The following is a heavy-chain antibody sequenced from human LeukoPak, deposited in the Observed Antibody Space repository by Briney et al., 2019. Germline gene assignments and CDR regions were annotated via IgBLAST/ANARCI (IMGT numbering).Heavy chain of an antibody. CDR1: GFTVSSNY. CDR3: ARTGNPATGDY. CDR2: IYSGGST. Sequence: PGGSLRLSCAASGFTVSSNYMSWARQAPGKGLEWVSVIYSGGSTYYADSVKGRFTISRDNSKNTLYLQMNSLRAEDTAVYYCARTGNPATGDYWGPGTLVTVSS. J-gene: IGHJ4*02. V-gene: IGHV3-53*01. D-gene: IGHD1-1*01.